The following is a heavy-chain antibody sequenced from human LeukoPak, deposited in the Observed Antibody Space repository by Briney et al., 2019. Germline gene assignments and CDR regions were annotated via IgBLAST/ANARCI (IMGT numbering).Heavy chain of an antibody. J-gene: IGHJ4*02. D-gene: IGHD3-3*01. CDR1: GGTFTSYA. CDR3: ARDPAPYYDFWSGYYTPRTHFDY. CDR2: IIPILGIA. Sequence: SVKVSCKASGGTFTSYAISWVRQAPGQGLEWMGRIIPILGIANYAQKFQGRVTITPDKSTSTAYMELSSLRSEDTAVYYCARDPAPYYDFWSGYYTPRTHFDYWGQGTLVTVSS. V-gene: IGHV1-69*04.